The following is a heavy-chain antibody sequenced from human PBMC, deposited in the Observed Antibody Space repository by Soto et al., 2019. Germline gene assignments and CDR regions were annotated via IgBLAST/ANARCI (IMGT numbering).Heavy chain of an antibody. J-gene: IGHJ6*03. CDR3: ARGPPSLQGYYYYMDV. Sequence: ESGGGLVQPGGSLRLSCAASGFTFSSYDMHWVRQATGKGLEWVSVIGTAGDTYYAGSVKGRFTISRENAKNSLNLQMNSLRAGDTAVYYCARGPPSLQGYYYYMDVWGKGTTVTVSS. CDR2: IGTAGDT. V-gene: IGHV3-13*01. CDR1: GFTFSSYD.